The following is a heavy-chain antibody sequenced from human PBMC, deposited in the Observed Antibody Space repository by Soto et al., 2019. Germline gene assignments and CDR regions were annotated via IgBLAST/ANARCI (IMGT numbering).Heavy chain of an antibody. D-gene: IGHD5-18*01. J-gene: IGHJ4*02. CDR2: IYYSGST. V-gene: IGHV4-59*01. Sequence: PSETLSLTCTVSGGSISSYYWSWIRQPPGKGLEWIGYIYYSGSTNYNPSLKSRVTISVDTSKNQFSLRLSSVTAADTAVYYCARTDGYSPGDFDYWGQGTLVTVSS. CDR1: GGSISSYY. CDR3: ARTDGYSPGDFDY.